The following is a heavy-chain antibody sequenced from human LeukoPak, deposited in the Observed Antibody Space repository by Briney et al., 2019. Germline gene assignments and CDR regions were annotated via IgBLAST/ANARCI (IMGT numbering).Heavy chain of an antibody. CDR2: ISSSSSYI. J-gene: IGHJ5*02. D-gene: IGHD1-26*01. Sequence: GGSLRLSCAASGFTFSSYSMNWVRQAPGKGLEWVSSISSSSSYIYYADSVKGRFTISRDNAKNSLYLQMNSLRAEDTAVYYCARSSGSYHEDPRFDPWGQGTLVTVSS. V-gene: IGHV3-21*01. CDR3: ARSSGSYHEDPRFDP. CDR1: GFTFSSYS.